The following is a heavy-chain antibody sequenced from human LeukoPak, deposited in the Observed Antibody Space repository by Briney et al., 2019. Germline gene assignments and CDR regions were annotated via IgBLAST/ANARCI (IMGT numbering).Heavy chain of an antibody. J-gene: IGHJ4*02. V-gene: IGHV3-48*01. Sequence: GGSLRVSCAASGFTLSNYSMNWVGQAPGKGLAGVSYISGSSSTIHKAHSVKGRLTISRDNDKNSLYLQMKSLRAEDTAVYYCARAVPFDYWGEGTLVSVSS. CDR3: ARAVPFDY. CDR1: GFTLSNYS. CDR2: ISGSSSTI. D-gene: IGHD1-1*01.